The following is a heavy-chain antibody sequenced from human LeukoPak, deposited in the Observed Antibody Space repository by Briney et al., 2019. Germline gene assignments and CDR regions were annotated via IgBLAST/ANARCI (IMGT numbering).Heavy chain of an antibody. CDR2: ISSNGDNT. J-gene: IGHJ4*02. CDR3: VRGTGY. CDR1: GFTVSSNY. V-gene: IGHV3-64D*06. Sequence: GGSLRLSCAASGFTVSSNYMSWVRQAPGKGLEYVSAISSNGDNTYYADSVKGRFTISRDNSKNTLYLQMSSLRADDTAVYYCVRGTGYWGQGTLVTVSS.